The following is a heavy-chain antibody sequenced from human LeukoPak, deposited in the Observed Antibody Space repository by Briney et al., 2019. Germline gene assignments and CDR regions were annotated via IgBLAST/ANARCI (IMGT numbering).Heavy chain of an antibody. D-gene: IGHD6-13*01. CDR1: GGSISSSSYY. CDR3: ARRPSYSSSWFFDY. Sequence: SETLSLTCTVSGGSISSSSYYWGWIRQPPGKGLEWIGSIYYSGSTYYNPSLKSRVTISVDTFKNQFSLKLSSVTAADAAVYYCARRPSYSSSWFFDYWGQGTLVTVSS. CDR2: IYYSGST. J-gene: IGHJ4*02. V-gene: IGHV4-39*01.